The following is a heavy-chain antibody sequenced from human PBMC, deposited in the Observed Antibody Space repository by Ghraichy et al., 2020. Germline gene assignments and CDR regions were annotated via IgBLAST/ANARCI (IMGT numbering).Heavy chain of an antibody. Sequence: GGSLRLSCAASGFTFSDYGMHWVRQAPGRGLEWVASISSDGSNEHYEDSVKGRFIISRDDSKNTLYLQLNSLRPEDTAVYFCAKDFERSRPEDCGISDLWGPGTRVTASS. V-gene: IGHV3-30*18. J-gene: IGHJ5*02. CDR3: AKDFERSRPEDCGISDL. D-gene: IGHD6-6*01. CDR1: GFTFSDYG. CDR2: ISSDGSNE.